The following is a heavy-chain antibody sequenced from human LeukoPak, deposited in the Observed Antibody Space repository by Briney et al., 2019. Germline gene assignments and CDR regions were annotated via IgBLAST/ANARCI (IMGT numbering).Heavy chain of an antibody. V-gene: IGHV3-74*01. CDR3: ARRLFYYYGSGRTHTHWVDP. D-gene: IGHD3-10*01. J-gene: IGHJ5*02. CDR1: GFTFSSYG. Sequence: GGSLRLSCAASGFTFSSYGMHWVRKAPGQGPVWVSLISNDESTIIYADSVKGRLTISRDNAKNTLYLQMSSLQADDTAVYFCARRLFYYYGSGRTHTHWVDPWGQGTLVTVSS. CDR2: ISNDESTI.